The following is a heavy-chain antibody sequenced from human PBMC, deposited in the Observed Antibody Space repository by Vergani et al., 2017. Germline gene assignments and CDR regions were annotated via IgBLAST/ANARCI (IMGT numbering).Heavy chain of an antibody. CDR2: MNPNSGNT. CDR3: ARRWYYDFWSGSDAFDI. J-gene: IGHJ3*02. Sequence: QVQLVQSGAEVKKPGASVKVSCKASGYTFTSYDINWVRQATGQGLEWMGWMNPNSGNTGYAQKFQGRVTMTRNTAISTAYMELSSLRSEDTAVYYCARRWYYDFWSGSDAFDIWGQGTMVTVSS. D-gene: IGHD3-3*01. CDR1: GYTFTSYD. V-gene: IGHV1-8*01.